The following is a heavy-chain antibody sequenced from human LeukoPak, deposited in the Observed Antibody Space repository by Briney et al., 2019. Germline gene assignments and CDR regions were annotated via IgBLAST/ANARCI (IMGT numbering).Heavy chain of an antibody. CDR2: ISGSGSST. CDR3: APLAANIFDY. V-gene: IGHV3-23*01. J-gene: IGHJ4*02. Sequence: PGGSLRLSRAASGFTFSSYAMSWVRQAPGKGLEWVSAISGSGSSTYYAGSVRGRFTTSRDNSKRTVYLQMNSLRVEDTAVYYCAPLAANIFDYWGQGILVTASS. D-gene: IGHD6-25*01. CDR1: GFTFSSYA.